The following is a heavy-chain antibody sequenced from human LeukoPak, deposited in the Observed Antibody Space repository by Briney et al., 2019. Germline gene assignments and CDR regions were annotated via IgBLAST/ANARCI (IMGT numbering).Heavy chain of an antibody. CDR1: GGSISSYY. V-gene: IGHV4-59*08. Sequence: PSETLSLTCTVSGGSISSYYWGWIRQPPGKGLEWIGYIYYSGSTNYNPSLKSRVTISVDTSKNQFSLKLSSVTAADTAVYYCARPHSSGWPYAFDIWGQGTMVTVSS. J-gene: IGHJ3*02. CDR2: IYYSGST. D-gene: IGHD6-19*01. CDR3: ARPHSSGWPYAFDI.